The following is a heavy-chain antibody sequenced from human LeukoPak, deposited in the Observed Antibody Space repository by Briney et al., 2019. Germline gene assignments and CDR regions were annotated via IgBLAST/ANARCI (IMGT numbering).Heavy chain of an antibody. Sequence: PGGSLRLSCAASGFTFSSYAMSWVRQAPGKGLEWVSAISGSGGSTYYADSVKGRFTISRDNSKNTLYLRMNSLRAEDTAVYYCAKGVLYEYQLLLDYWGQGTLVTVSS. CDR1: GFTFSSYA. V-gene: IGHV3-23*01. CDR3: AKGVLYEYQLLLDY. CDR2: ISGSGGST. J-gene: IGHJ4*02. D-gene: IGHD2-2*01.